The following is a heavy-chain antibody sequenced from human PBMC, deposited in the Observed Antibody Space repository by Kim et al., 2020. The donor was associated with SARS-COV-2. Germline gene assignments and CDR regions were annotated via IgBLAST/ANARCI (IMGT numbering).Heavy chain of an antibody. D-gene: IGHD3-9*01. CDR2: ISNDESNK. CDR3: SRAGSLTGYYPGDY. CDR1: GFTFSNSA. V-gene: IGHV3-30-3*01. Sequence: GGSLRLSCAASGFTFSNSAMHWVRQAPGKGLEWLAAISNDESNKFYADSAKGRFTVTRDNAKNTQYLQMHSLRPEDAAVYFYSRAGSLTGYYPGDYWGQG. J-gene: IGHJ4*02.